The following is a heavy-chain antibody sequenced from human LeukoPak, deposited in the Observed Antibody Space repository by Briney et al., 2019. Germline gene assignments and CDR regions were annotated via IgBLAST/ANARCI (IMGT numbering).Heavy chain of an antibody. CDR3: ARVKDCSTTTSCYDY. CDR1: GGSISSYY. CDR2: IYYSGST. V-gene: IGHV4-59*01. J-gene: IGHJ4*02. Sequence: PSETLSLTCTVSGGSISSYYWSWIRQPPGKGLEWIGYIYYSGSTNYNPSLKSRLTISVDTPKNRFSLKLSSVTAADTAVYYCARVKDCSTTTSCYDYWGQGTLVTVSS. D-gene: IGHD2-2*01.